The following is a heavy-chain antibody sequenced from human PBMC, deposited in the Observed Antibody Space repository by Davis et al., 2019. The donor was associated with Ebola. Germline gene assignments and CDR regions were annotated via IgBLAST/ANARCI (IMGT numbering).Heavy chain of an antibody. CDR1: GGSVTSGGYY. Sequence: SETLSLTCTVSGGSVTSGGYYWSWIRQPPGKGLEWIGYIHSTGNTNYNPSLKSRVTISLDTSKNQFSLKMTSVTTADTAVYYCAKGNDDYVAFDSWGQGNLVTVSS. D-gene: IGHD4-17*01. V-gene: IGHV4-61*08. J-gene: IGHJ4*02. CDR2: IHSTGNT. CDR3: AKGNDDYVAFDS.